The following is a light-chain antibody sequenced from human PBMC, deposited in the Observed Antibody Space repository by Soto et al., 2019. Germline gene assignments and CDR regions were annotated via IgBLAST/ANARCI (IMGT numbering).Light chain of an antibody. CDR1: QSISSY. V-gene: IGKV3D-15*01. CDR3: QQYHNWWT. Sequence: IGLTQSPGIMYLSRGERATLSCRASQSISSYLAWYQQKPGQAPRLLIYDASNRATGIPARFSGSGSGTEFTLTISSLQSEDFAVYYCQQYHNWWTVGQGTKVDI. CDR2: DAS. J-gene: IGKJ1*01.